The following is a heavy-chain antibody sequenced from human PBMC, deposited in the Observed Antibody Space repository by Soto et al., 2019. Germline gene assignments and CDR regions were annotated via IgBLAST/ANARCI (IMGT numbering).Heavy chain of an antibody. Sequence: GGSLRLSCAASGFTFSSYAMSWVRQAPGKGLVWVSRINSDGSSTNYADSVKGRFTISRDNAKNTLYLQMNSLSAEDTAVYFCARGYRGSYGNDYWGQGTLVTVSS. CDR2: INSDGSST. V-gene: IGHV3-74*01. CDR3: ARGYRGSYGNDY. J-gene: IGHJ4*02. D-gene: IGHD1-26*01. CDR1: GFTFSSYA.